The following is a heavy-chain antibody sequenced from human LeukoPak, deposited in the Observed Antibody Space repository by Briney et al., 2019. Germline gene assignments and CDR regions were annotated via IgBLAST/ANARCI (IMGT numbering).Heavy chain of an antibody. J-gene: IGHJ2*01. CDR2: IGTAGDT. CDR3: ARGVTMVRGVIISYWYFDL. CDR1: GFTFSSYD. V-gene: IGHV3-13*01. D-gene: IGHD3-10*01. Sequence: PGGSLRLSCAASGFTFSSYDMHWVRQATGKGLEWVSAIGTAGDTYYPGSVKGRFTISRENAKNSLYLQMNSLRAGDTAVYYCARGVTMVRGVIISYWYFDLWGRGTLVTVSS.